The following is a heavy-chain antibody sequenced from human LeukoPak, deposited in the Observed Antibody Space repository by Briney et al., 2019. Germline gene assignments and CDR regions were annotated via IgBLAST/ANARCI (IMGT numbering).Heavy chain of an antibody. CDR1: GFTFSSYS. CDR2: ISSSSSYI. D-gene: IGHD2-21*02. Sequence: PGGSLRLSCAASGFTFSSYSMNWVRQAPGKGLEWVSSISSSSSYIYYADSVKGRFTISRDNAKNSLYPQMNSLRAEDTAVYYCARTPGGLAYYGGDCYSRGYYYYGMDVWGQGTTVTVSS. V-gene: IGHV3-21*01. J-gene: IGHJ6*02. CDR3: ARTPGGLAYYGGDCYSRGYYYYGMDV.